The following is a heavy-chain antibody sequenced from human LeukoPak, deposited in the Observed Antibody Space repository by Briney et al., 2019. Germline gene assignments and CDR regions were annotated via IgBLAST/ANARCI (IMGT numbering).Heavy chain of an antibody. CDR1: GFTFTSYG. Sequence: GGSLRLSCAVSGFTFTSYGMSWVRRAAGQRLEWVSAFSGSGGSTYYADSVTGRFTITRDNSKNTLYLQMNSLRAEDTAVYYCAKANVKYCSVDTCFDAFDIWGQGTMVTVSS. CDR3: AKANVKYCSVDTCFDAFDI. CDR2: FSGSGGST. V-gene: IGHV3-23*01. J-gene: IGHJ3*02. D-gene: IGHD2-15*01.